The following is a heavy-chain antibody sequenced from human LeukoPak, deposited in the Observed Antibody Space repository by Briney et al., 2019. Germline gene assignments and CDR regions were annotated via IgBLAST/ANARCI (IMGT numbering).Heavy chain of an antibody. CDR3: ARDEVDCSGGSCYGTTPLDY. J-gene: IGHJ4*02. Sequence: GGSLRLSCAASGFTFSSYWMHWVRHAPGKGLVWVSRINSDGSSTSYADSVKGRFTISRDNAKNTLYLQMNSLRAEDTAVYYCARDEVDCSGGSCYGTTPLDYWGQGTLVTVSS. CDR1: GFTFSSYW. V-gene: IGHV3-74*01. CDR2: INSDGSST. D-gene: IGHD2-15*01.